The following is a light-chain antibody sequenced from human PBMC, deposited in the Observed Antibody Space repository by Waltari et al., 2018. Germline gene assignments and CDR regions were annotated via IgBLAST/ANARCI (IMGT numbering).Light chain of an antibody. CDR2: EVA. J-gene: IGLJ3*02. V-gene: IGLV2-23*02. Sequence: QSALTQPASVSGSPGQSITISCTGTSSDVGNYNLVSWYQQHPGNAPKLMIYEVAKRPSGVSNRFSGSKSGNTASLTISGLQAEDEADYYCCSYAASSTWVFGGGTKLTVL. CDR3: CSYAASSTWV. CDR1: SSDVGNYNL.